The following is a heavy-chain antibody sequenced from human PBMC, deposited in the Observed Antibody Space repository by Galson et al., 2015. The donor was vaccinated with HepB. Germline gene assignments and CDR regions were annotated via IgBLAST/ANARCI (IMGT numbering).Heavy chain of an antibody. D-gene: IGHD6-19*01. J-gene: IGHJ6*02. Sequence: SLRLSCAGSEFIFSDFTMNWVRQAPGKGLEWVSSISSSGYYTDYADSVKGRFTISRDNAKNSLFLQMNSLRPEDTAVYYCARREQWPAGRYGMDVWGQGTTVTVSS. CDR3: ARREQWPAGRYGMDV. V-gene: IGHV3-21*01. CDR1: EFIFSDFT. CDR2: ISSSGYYT.